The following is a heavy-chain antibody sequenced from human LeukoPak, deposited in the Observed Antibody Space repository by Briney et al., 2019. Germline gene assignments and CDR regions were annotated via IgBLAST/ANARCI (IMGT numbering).Heavy chain of an antibody. CDR2: IWYDGSNK. CDR3: ARRDHYGSGSYSPAFDI. V-gene: IGHV3-33*01. Sequence: GGSLRLSCAASGFTFSSYGMHWVRQAPGKGLEWVAVIWYDGSNKYYADSVKGRFTISRDNSKNTLYLQMNSLRAEDTAVYYCARRDHYGSGSYSPAFDIWGQGTMVTVSS. J-gene: IGHJ3*02. D-gene: IGHD3-10*01. CDR1: GFTFSSYG.